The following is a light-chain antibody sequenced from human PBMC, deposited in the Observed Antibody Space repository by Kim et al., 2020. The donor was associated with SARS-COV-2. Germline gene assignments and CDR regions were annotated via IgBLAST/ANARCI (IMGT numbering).Light chain of an antibody. Sequence: GQSITIPCTGTSRDVGAYNFVSWYQQHPGRAPKLMIYDVTERPSGISNRFSGSKSGNTASLTISGLQAEDEADYHCSSFTTSSTWVFGGGTQLTVL. CDR3: SSFTTSSTWV. J-gene: IGLJ3*02. CDR2: DVT. V-gene: IGLV2-14*04. CDR1: SRDVGAYNF.